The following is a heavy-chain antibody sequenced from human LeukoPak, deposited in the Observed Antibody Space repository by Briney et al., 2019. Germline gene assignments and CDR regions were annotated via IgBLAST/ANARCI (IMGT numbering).Heavy chain of an antibody. CDR3: AKGGYYDILTGYHFDY. CDR1: GFTFSSYA. CDR2: ISSDGGNR. D-gene: IGHD3-9*01. V-gene: IGHV3-30-3*01. Sequence: GGSLRLSCAASGFTFSSYAMHWVRRAPGKALEWVATISSDGGNRYYSDSVKGRFTISRDNSKNTLYLQMNSLRAEDTAVYYCAKGGYYDILTGYHFDYWGQGTLVTVSS. J-gene: IGHJ4*02.